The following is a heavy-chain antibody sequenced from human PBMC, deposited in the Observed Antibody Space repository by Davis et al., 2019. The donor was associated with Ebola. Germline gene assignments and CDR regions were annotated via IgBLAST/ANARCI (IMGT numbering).Heavy chain of an antibody. CDR2: ISYDGSNK. CDR1: GFTFSSYA. V-gene: IGHV3-30-3*01. Sequence: PGGSLRLSCAASGFTFSSYAMHWVRQAPGKGLEWVAVISYDGSNKYYADSVKGRFTISRDNSKNTLYLQMNSLRAEDTAVYYCARDPGYDFWSGYYWWGYMDVWGKGTTVTVSS. CDR3: ARDPGYDFWSGYYWWGYMDV. J-gene: IGHJ6*03. D-gene: IGHD3-3*01.